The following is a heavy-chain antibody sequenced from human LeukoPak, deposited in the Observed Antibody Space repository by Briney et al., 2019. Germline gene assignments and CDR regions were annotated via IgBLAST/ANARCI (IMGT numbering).Heavy chain of an antibody. V-gene: IGHV3-9*01. D-gene: IGHD4-17*01. J-gene: IGHJ4*02. CDR3: AKDIGVRDYALFDY. Sequence: GGSLRLSCAASGFAFDDYAMHWVRQAPGKRLEWVSGISWNSGSIGYADSVKGRFTISRDNAKNSLYLQMNSLRAEDTALYYCAKDIGVRDYALFDYWGQGTLVTVSS. CDR2: ISWNSGSI. CDR1: GFAFDDYA.